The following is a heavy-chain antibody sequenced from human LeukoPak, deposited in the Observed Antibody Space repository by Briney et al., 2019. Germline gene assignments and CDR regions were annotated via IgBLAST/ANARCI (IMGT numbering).Heavy chain of an antibody. CDR2: ISSSTTYI. D-gene: IGHD2-15*01. V-gene: IGHV3-21*01. J-gene: IGHJ3*02. CDR3: ARDRGYCSGGSCYSNAFDI. CDR1: GFTFSTYS. Sequence: PGGSLRLSCAASGFTFSTYSMNWVRQAPGKGLEWVSYISSSTTYIYYADSVKGRFTISRDNAKNSLYLQMNSLRAEDTSVYYCARDRGYCSGGSCYSNAFDIWGQGTMVTVSS.